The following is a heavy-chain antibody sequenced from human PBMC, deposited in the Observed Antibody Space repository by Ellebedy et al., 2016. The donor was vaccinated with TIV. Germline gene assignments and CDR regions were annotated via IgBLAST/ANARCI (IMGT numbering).Heavy chain of an antibody. CDR3: ARGRGYSHDVCDI. CDR2: INPNDDTK. Sequence: AASVKVSCKASGYSFSNYYMHWVRQAPGQGLEWMGIINPNDDTKYYAQNFQGRVTVTRDTSTSTVYMELRSLRSEDTAVYYRARGRGYSHDVCDIWGQGTMVTVSS. V-gene: IGHV1-46*01. D-gene: IGHD5-18*01. CDR1: GYSFSNYY. J-gene: IGHJ3*02.